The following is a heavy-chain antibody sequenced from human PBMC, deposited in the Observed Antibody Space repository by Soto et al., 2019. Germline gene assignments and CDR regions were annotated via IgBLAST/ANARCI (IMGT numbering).Heavy chain of an antibody. D-gene: IGHD6-6*01. CDR2: INHSGST. CDR3: AKEMYPRTVLDSSSPWGDY. CDR1: GGSFSGYY. J-gene: IGHJ4*02. V-gene: IGHV4-34*01. Sequence: SETLSLTCAVYGGSFSGYYWSWIRQPPGKGLEWIGEINHSGSTNYNPSLKSRVTISVDTSKNQFSLKLSSVTAADTAVYFCAKEMYPRTVLDSSSPWGDYWGQGTLVTVSS.